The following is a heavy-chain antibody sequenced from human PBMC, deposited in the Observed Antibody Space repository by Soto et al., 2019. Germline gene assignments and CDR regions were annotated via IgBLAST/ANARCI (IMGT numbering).Heavy chain of an antibody. V-gene: IGHV3-66*01. CDR1: GFTVSSFY. D-gene: IGHD3-3*01. CDR2: ISSGGST. CDR3: ARDTFGGAYDFLH. J-gene: IGHJ4*02. Sequence: EVQLVESGGGLVQPGGSLRLSCAASGFTVSSFYMTWVRQAPGKGLQWVAVISSGGSTYYADSVKGRFTISRDNSKNTLYLEMNRLRAEDTAVYYCARDTFGGAYDFLHGGQGTLVTVSS.